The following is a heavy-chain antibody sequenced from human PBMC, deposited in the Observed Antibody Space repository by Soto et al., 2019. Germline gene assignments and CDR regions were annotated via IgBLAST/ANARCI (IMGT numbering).Heavy chain of an antibody. V-gene: IGHV1-46*01. CDR2: INPDGGSA. CDR1: GYAFTSYY. CDR3: ASDTNVALTFHYFGMDV. J-gene: IGHJ6*02. Sequence: QVQLVQSGAEVKVPGASLKVSCKASGYAFTSYYIHWVRQAPGQGLEWMGIINPDGGSASYPQKFLGRVSLTRDTSSSTVYMEMSRLSSEDSATYYCASDTNVALTFHYFGMDVSGRGTTVIVSS.